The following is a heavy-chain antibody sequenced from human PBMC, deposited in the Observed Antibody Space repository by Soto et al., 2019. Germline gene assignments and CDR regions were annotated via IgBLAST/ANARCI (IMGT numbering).Heavy chain of an antibody. Sequence: QVQLVQSGAEVKKPGASVKVSCKASGYTFTGYYMHWVRQAPGQGLEWMGWINPNSGGTNYAQKFQGWVTMTRDTSISTAYMELSRLRSDDTAVYYCARELPPSRNYYYYYGMDVWGQGTTVTVSS. CDR2: INPNSGGT. CDR1: GYTFTGYY. V-gene: IGHV1-2*04. J-gene: IGHJ6*02. CDR3: ARELPPSRNYYYYYGMDV. D-gene: IGHD2-2*01.